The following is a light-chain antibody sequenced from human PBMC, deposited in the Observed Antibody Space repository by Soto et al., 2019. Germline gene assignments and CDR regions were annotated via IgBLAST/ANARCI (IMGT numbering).Light chain of an antibody. CDR2: DVS. CDR3: SSYTSSSTLDVV. CDR1: SSDVGGYNY. V-gene: IGLV2-14*01. J-gene: IGLJ2*01. Sequence: QSALTQPASVSGSPGQSITISCTGTSSDVGGYNYVSWYQQHQGKAPKLMIYDVSNRPSGVSNRFSGSKSGNTASLTISGFQAEDEADYYCSSYTSSSTLDVVFGGGTKLTVL.